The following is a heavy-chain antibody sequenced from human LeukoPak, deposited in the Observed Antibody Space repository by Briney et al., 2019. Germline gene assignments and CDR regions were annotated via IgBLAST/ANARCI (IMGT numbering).Heavy chain of an antibody. Sequence: SETLSLTCAVYGGSFSGYYWGWIRQPPGKGLEWIGEINHSGSTNYNPSLKSRVTISVDTSKNQFSLKLSSVTAADTAVYYCARGKTWTYCSGGSCSRYYYYGMDVWGKGTTVTVSS. CDR3: ARGKTWTYCSGGSCSRYYYYGMDV. V-gene: IGHV4-34*01. CDR1: GGSFSGYY. CDR2: INHSGST. J-gene: IGHJ6*04. D-gene: IGHD2-15*01.